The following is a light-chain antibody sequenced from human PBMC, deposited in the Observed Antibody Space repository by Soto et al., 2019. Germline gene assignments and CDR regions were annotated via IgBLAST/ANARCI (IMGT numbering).Light chain of an antibody. V-gene: IGLV2-8*01. CDR3: GSDAGSYNYV. CDR1: SNDVGAYNY. Sequence: QSVLTQPPSASGSPGQSVTISCSGSSNDVGAYNYVSWYQQHPGEAPKLIIYEVTKRPSGVPDRFSGSKSGNTASLTVSGLQADDEADYFCGSDAGSYNYVFGTGTKVTVL. J-gene: IGLJ1*01. CDR2: EVT.